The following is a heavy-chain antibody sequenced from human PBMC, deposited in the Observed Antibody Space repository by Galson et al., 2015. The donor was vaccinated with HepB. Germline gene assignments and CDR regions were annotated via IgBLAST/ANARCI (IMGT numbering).Heavy chain of an antibody. V-gene: IGHV1-18*04. CDR3: AGRFGPDRYPWGYYGVDV. D-gene: IGHD3-16*01. CDR2: ISAYNGNT. Sequence: SVKVSCKASGYTFTSYGISWVRQAPGQGLEWMGWISAYNGNTNYAQKLQGRVTMTTDTSTSTAYMELNSLRFEDTAVYYCAGRFGPDRYPWGYYGVDVWGQGTTVTVSS. J-gene: IGHJ6*02. CDR1: GYTFTSYG.